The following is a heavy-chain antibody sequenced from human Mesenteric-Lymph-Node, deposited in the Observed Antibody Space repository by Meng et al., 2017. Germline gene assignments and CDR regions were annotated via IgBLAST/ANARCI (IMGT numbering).Heavy chain of an antibody. Sequence: ETLSLTCTVSGYSISSGYYWGWIRQPPGKGLEWVSAISGGGVSTYYADSVKGRFSISRDNSKNTLYLQMNSLRAEDTAVYYCAQDRGLSSGSSDYWGQGTLVTVSS. CDR1: GYSISSGYY. J-gene: IGHJ4*02. CDR3: AQDRGLSSGSSDY. D-gene: IGHD6-19*01. CDR2: ISGGGVST. V-gene: IGHV3-23*01.